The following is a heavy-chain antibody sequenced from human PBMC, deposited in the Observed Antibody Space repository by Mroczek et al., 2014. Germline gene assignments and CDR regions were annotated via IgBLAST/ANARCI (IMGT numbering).Heavy chain of an antibody. Sequence: QVQLQEWAHGLVKPSRPCPSPALSLVAPSVVTTGAGSGSPHGKGLEWIGYIYYSGSTNYNPSLKSRVTISVDTSKNQFSLKLSSVTAADTAVYYCARRGNYRDAFDIWGQGTMVTVSS. D-gene: IGHD3-22*01. CDR2: IYYSGST. CDR3: ARRGNYRDAFDI. CDR1: VAPSVVTT. V-gene: IGHV4-59*01. J-gene: IGHJ3*02.